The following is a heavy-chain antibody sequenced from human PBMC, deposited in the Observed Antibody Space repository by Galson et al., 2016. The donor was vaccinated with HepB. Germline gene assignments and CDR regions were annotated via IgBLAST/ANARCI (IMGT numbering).Heavy chain of an antibody. CDR3: ARDRSSSSVGDWFDP. CDR2: ISGYNGHR. V-gene: IGHV1-18*01. CDR1: GYTFTSYG. J-gene: IGHJ5*02. D-gene: IGHD6-6*01. Sequence: SVKVSCKASGYTFTSYGITWVRQAPGQGLEWMGWISGYNGHRNYAQKLQGRVTMTTDTSTNTAYMELRSLRSDDTAVYYCARDRSSSSVGDWFDPWGQGTLVTVSS.